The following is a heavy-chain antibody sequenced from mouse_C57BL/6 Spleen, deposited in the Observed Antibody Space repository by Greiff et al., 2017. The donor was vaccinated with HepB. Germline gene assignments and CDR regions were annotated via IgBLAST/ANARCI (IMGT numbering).Heavy chain of an antibody. Sequence: QVQLQQSGAELVRPGASVTLSCKASGYTFTDYEMHWVKQTPVHGLEWIGAIDPETGGTAYNQKFKGKAILTADKSSSTAYMELRSLTSEDSAVYYCTRGVEYDGYTRGIYYFDYWGQGTTRTVSS. CDR3: TRGVEYDGYTRGIYYFDY. CDR2: IDPETGGT. V-gene: IGHV1-15*01. J-gene: IGHJ2*01. CDR1: GYTFTDYE. D-gene: IGHD2-3*01.